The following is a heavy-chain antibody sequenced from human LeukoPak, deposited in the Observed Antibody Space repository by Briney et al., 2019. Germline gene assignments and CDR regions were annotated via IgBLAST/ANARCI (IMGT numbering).Heavy chain of an antibody. CDR3: AGAGPMGWLPPYYYYMDV. CDR1: GFTFSSYW. Sequence: PGGSLRLSCAASGFTFSSYWMSWVRQAPGKGLEWVANIKQDGSEKYYVDSVKGRFTISRDNAKNSLYLQMNSLRAEDTAVYYCAGAGPMGWLPPYYYYMDVWGKGTTVTVSS. J-gene: IGHJ6*03. D-gene: IGHD3-3*01. CDR2: IKQDGSEK. V-gene: IGHV3-7*01.